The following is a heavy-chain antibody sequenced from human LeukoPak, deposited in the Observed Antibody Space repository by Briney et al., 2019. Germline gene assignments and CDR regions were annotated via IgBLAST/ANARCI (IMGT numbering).Heavy chain of an antibody. V-gene: IGHV4-34*01. CDR2: INHSGST. Sequence: LKPSETLSLTCAVYGGSFSGYYWSWIRQPPGKGLEWIGEINHSGSTNYNPSLKSRVTISVDTSKNQFSLKLSSVTAADTAVYYCARNSGYDLGYFDYWGQGTLVAVSS. J-gene: IGHJ4*02. CDR1: GGSFSGYY. CDR3: ARNSGYDLGYFDY. D-gene: IGHD5-12*01.